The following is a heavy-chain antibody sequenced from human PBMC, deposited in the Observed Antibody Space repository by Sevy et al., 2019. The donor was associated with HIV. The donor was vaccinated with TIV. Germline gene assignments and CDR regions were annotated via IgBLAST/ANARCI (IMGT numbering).Heavy chain of an antibody. Sequence: SETLSLTCTVSGGSVSRGGYYWSWIRQHPGKGLEWIGYIYYSGSTYYNPSLKSRVTISVDTSKNQFSLKLSSVTAADTAVYYCAGRRGYYYGMDVWGQGTTVTVSS. V-gene: IGHV4-31*03. CDR2: IYYSGST. CDR3: AGRRGYYYGMDV. D-gene: IGHD1-26*01. CDR1: GGSVSRGGYY. J-gene: IGHJ6*02.